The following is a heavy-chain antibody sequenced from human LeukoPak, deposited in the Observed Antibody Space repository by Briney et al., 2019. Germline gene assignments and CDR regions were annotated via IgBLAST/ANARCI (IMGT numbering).Heavy chain of an antibody. D-gene: IGHD2-8*02. V-gene: IGHV3-53*01. J-gene: IGHJ4*02. Sequence: GGSLRLSCVASAFTDKSNYMSWVRQAPGKGLEGVSVSYSGGSTYYEDSVKGRFTVSSDVSKNTLYLQMNNLRGEDTAVYYWASRHCSGENCYAGPLDFWGQGIQVTVSS. CDR3: ASRHCSGENCYAGPLDF. CDR1: AFTDKSNY. CDR2: SYSGGST.